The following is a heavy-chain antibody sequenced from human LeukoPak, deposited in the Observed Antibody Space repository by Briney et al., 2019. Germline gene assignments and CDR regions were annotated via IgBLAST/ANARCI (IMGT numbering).Heavy chain of an antibody. Sequence: SVKVSCKASGGTFSSYAISWVRQAPGQGLEWMGRIIPILGIANYAQKFQGRVTITADKSTSTAYMELSSLRSEDTAVYYCARDPSIGFGESPSDYWGQGTLVTVSS. CDR1: GGTFSSYA. D-gene: IGHD3-10*01. V-gene: IGHV1-69*04. CDR3: ARDPSIGFGESPSDY. J-gene: IGHJ4*02. CDR2: IIPILGIA.